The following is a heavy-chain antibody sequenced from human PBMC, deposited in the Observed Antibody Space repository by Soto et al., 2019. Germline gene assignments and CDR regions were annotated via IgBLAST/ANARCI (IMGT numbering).Heavy chain of an antibody. Sequence: QVQLVESGGGVVQPGRSLRLSCAASGFTFSSYGMHWVRQAPGKGLEGVAVISYDGSNKYYADSVKGRFTISRDNSKNTLYLQMNSLRAEDTAVYYCAKDVGVVTDYYYYGMDVWGQGTTVTVSS. CDR3: AKDVGVVTDYYYYGMDV. CDR1: GFTFSSYG. D-gene: IGHD2-21*02. CDR2: ISYDGSNK. J-gene: IGHJ6*02. V-gene: IGHV3-30*18.